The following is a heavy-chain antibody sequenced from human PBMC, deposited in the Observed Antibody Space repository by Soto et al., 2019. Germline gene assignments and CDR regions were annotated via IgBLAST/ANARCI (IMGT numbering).Heavy chain of an antibody. J-gene: IGHJ6*02. Sequence: PSDTLSLTCTGSGGSISSYYWSWIRQPPGKGLEWIGYIYYSGSTNYNPSLKSRVTISVDTSKNQFSLKLSSATAADTAVYYCARDQPTGYYCYGMDVWGQGTTVTVSS. CDR1: GGSISSYY. V-gene: IGHV4-59*01. CDR3: ARDQPTGYYCYGMDV. CDR2: IYYSGST.